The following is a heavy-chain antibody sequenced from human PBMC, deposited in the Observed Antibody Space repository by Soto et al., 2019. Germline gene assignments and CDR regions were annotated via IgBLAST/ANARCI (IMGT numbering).Heavy chain of an antibody. J-gene: IGHJ5*02. D-gene: IGHD6-13*01. V-gene: IGHV5-51*01. CDR1: VDSFAGYW. CDR3: ARHGPQYSSRGWFDP. CDR2: IYPGDSDT. Sequence: PVESLKISWPGSVDSFAGYWSGWLRQILGKGLEWMGIIYPGDSDTRYSPSFQGQVTISADKSISTAYLQWSSLKASDTAMYYCARHGPQYSSRGWFDPWGQGTLVTVSS.